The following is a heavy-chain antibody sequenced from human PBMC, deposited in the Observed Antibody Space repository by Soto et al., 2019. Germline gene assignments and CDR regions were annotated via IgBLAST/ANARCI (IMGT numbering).Heavy chain of an antibody. V-gene: IGHV3-23*01. CDR1: GFTFVISA. CDR3: AKRVSTENLGYFFDY. CDR2: ISSGGGGT. D-gene: IGHD5-12*01. Sequence: EVQLLESGGGLVQPGGSLRLSCAPSGFTFVISAMSWVRQAAGKGLEWVSSISSGGGGTYYADSVKGRFIISRDNSKNSLYLQMNSMRAEDTAVYYCAKRVSTENLGYFFDYWGQGTLVTVSS. J-gene: IGHJ4*02.